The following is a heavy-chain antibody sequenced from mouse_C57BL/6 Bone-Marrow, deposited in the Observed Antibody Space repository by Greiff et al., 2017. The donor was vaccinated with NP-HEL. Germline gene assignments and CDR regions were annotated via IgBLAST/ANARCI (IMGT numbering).Heavy chain of an antibody. CDR1: GFSLPSSG. CDR3: ARKAGCGSSLWYFDV. Sequence: VKLMESGPGLVQPSQRLSITCTVPGFSLPSSGVHWVRQSPGKGLEWLGGLWRGGSTDYTAAFISRLSISKDNSQSQVFFKMNSQQTGDTAMYYWARKAGCGSSLWYFDVWGTGTTVTVSS. CDR2: LWRGGST. V-gene: IGHV2-2*01. J-gene: IGHJ1*03. D-gene: IGHD1-1*01.